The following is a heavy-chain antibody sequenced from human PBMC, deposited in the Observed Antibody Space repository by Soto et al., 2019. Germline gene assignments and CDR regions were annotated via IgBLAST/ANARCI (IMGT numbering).Heavy chain of an antibody. CDR1: GFTFRNNV. D-gene: IGHD2-8*01. J-gene: IGHJ4*02. V-gene: IGHV3-23*01. CDR3: AKNGLDNSPSAIDS. Sequence: PGGSLRLSCAASGFTFRNNVLSWVRQAPGKGLDWVSGITGSGRDTYYADSVNGRFTISRDNSKNMVFLQMNSLRAEDTALYYCAKNGLDNSPSAIDSWGPGTLVTV. CDR2: ITGSGRDT.